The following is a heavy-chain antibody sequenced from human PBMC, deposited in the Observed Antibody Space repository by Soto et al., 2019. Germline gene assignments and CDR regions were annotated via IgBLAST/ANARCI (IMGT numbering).Heavy chain of an antibody. V-gene: IGHV3-7*01. J-gene: IGHJ3*02. CDR1: GFTFSTKW. CDR3: AIEKVGATSIHVFDI. Sequence: GGSLRLSCEASGFTFSTKWMTWVRQVSGKGLEWVANINQDATQKYYVDSVKGRFTISRDNAKNSLYLQMNSLRAEDTAVYYCAIEKVGATSIHVFDIWGQGTMVPVSS. CDR2: INQDATQK. D-gene: IGHD1-26*01.